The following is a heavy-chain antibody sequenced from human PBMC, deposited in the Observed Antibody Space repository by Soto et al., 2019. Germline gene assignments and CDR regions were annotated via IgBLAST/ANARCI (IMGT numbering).Heavy chain of an antibody. D-gene: IGHD1-26*01. CDR1: GFTFTGSS. Sequence: ASVKVSCKASGFTFTGSSIHWVRQAPGQNLQWLGWIDTNNGRTKYSQTFQGRVIISVDTSRKQFSLKLSSVTATDTAVYYCARHGPMYSEKLFDYWGQGSLVTVSS. CDR2: IDTNNGRT. V-gene: IGHV1-3*04. CDR3: ARHGPMYSEKLFDY. J-gene: IGHJ4*02.